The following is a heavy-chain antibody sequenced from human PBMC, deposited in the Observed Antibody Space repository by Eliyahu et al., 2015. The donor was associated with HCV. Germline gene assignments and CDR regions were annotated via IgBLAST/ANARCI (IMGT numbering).Heavy chain of an antibody. CDR1: GFTFDXYA. D-gene: IGHD2-2*01. J-gene: IGHJ4*02. CDR2: XSWDGGST. Sequence: EVQLVXSGGVVVQPGGSLRLSCXASGFTFDXYAMHWVXQAPGKGLGWVSLXSWDGGSTYYADSVKGRFTISRDNSKNSLYLQMNSLRAEDTALYYCAKDAAEVPAANGWYFDYWGQGTLVTVSS. CDR3: AKDAAEVPAANGWYFDY. V-gene: IGHV3-43D*04.